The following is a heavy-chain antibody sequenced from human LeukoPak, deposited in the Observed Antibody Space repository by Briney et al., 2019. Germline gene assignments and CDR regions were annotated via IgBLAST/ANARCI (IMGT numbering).Heavy chain of an antibody. CDR3: AREYYYDSSGYYYWYFDL. D-gene: IGHD3-22*01. V-gene: IGHV4-4*07. CDR2: IYTSGST. CDR1: GGSISSYY. Sequence: SETLSLTCTVSGGSISSYYWSWIRQPAGKGLKWIGRIYTSGSTNYNPSLKSRVTMSVDTSKNQFSLKLSSVTAADTAVYYCAREYYYDSSGYYYWYFDLWGRGTLVTVSS. J-gene: IGHJ2*01.